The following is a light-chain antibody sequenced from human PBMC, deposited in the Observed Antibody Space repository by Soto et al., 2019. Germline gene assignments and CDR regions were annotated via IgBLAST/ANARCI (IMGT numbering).Light chain of an antibody. CDR1: QTISSW. J-gene: IGKJ1*01. CDR2: KAS. Sequence: DIQMTQSPSTLSGSLGDRVTITCRASQTISSWLAWYQQKPGQAPKLLIYKASTLTSGVPSRFSGSGSGTEFTLIISSQQPDDFAYYYCQHYNRYSEAFGQGTKVELK. CDR3: QHYNRYSEA. V-gene: IGKV1-5*03.